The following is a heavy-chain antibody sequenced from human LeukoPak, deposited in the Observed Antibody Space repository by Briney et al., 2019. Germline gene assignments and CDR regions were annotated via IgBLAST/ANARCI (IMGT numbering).Heavy chain of an antibody. J-gene: IGHJ4*02. CDR3: ARDLNYGSVSYPPNFDY. CDR1: GFTFSSYS. D-gene: IGHD3-10*01. CDR2: ISSSSSTI. V-gene: IGHV3-48*01. Sequence: GGSLRLSCAASGFTFSSYSMNWVRQAPGKGLEWVSYISSSSSTIYYADSVKGRFTISRDNSKNTLYLQMNSLRAEDTAVYYCARDLNYGSVSYPPNFDYWGQGTLVTVSS.